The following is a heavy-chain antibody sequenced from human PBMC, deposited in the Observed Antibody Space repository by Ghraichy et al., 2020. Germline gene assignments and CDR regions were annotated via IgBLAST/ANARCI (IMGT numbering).Heavy chain of an antibody. J-gene: IGHJ6*02. CDR2: ISSSSSTI. D-gene: IGHD2-2*01. V-gene: IGHV3-48*02. CDR3: ARAGYCSSTSSHYYYYGMEV. CDR1: GFTFSSYS. Sequence: GGSLRLSCAASGFTFSSYSMNWVRQAPGKGLEWVSYISSSSSTIYYADSVKGRFTISRDNAKNSLYLQMNSLRDEDTAVYYCARAGYCSSTSSHYYYYGMEVWGRGTTVTVSS.